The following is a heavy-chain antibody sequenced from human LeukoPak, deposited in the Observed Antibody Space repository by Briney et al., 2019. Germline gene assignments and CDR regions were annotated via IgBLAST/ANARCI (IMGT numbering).Heavy chain of an antibody. CDR3: ARALYCSPTNCRNDAFDI. V-gene: IGHV3-48*03. CDR1: GFTLSNYV. Sequence: GGALRLSWAASGFTLSNYVMNWVRPAPGEGPEWVSYVSNSGLTFHYPDSVKGRFTNSRDNAKNSLYLQMRSLRVEDTAVYYCARALYCSPTNCRNDAFDIWGQGTMVTVS. J-gene: IGHJ3*02. CDR2: VSNSGLTF. D-gene: IGHD2-2*01.